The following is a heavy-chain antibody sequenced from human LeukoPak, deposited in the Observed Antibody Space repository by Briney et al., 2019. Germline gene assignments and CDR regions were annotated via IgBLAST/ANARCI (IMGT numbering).Heavy chain of an antibody. V-gene: IGHV3-21*01. CDR2: ISSSSSYI. CDR1: GFTFSSYS. D-gene: IGHD2-2*01. Sequence: GGSLRLSCAASGFTFSSYSMNWVRRAPGKGLEWVSSISSSSSYIYYADSVKGRFTISRDNAKNSLYLQMNSLRAEDTAVYYCARESSVKDFDYWGQGTLVTVSS. CDR3: ARESSVKDFDY. J-gene: IGHJ4*02.